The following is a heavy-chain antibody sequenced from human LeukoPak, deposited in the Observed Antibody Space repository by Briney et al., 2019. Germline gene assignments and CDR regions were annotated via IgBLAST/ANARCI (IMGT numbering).Heavy chain of an antibody. CDR2: ISYDGRSR. V-gene: IGHV3-30*18. D-gene: IGHD1-26*01. CDR3: ANGIGGTYEFDY. Sequence: GGSLRLSCAASGFTFSSYGMHWVRQAPGKGLEWVAFISYDGRSRFYVDSVKGRFTISRDNPKNTLYLQMNSLRAEDAAVYFCANGIGGTYEFDYWGQGTPVTVSS. CDR1: GFTFSSYG. J-gene: IGHJ4*02.